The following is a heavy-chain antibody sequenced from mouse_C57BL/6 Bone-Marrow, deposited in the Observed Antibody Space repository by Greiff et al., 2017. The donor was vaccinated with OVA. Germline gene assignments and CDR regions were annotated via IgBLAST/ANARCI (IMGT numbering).Heavy chain of an antibody. J-gene: IGHJ3*01. D-gene: IGHD3-2*02. Sequence: RVEGGGERARAVSSVKLSCKASGYTFTSYGISWVKQRTGQGLEWIGEIYPRSGNTYYNEKFKGKATLTADKSSSTAYMELRSLTSEDSAVYFCARHGSGYAYWGQGTLVTVSA. CDR3: ARHGSGYAY. V-gene: IGHV1-81*01. CDR1: GYTFTSYG. CDR2: IYPRSGNT.